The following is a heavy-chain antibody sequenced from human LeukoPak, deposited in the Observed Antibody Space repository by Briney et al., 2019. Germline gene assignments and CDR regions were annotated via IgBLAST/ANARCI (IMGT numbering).Heavy chain of an antibody. J-gene: IGHJ3*02. V-gene: IGHV4-39*07. CDR3: AREAATMIVEGFWAFDI. D-gene: IGHD3-22*01. CDR2: IYYSGST. Sequence: SETLSLTCTVSGGSISSSSYYWGWIRQPPGKGLEWIGSIYYSGSTYYNPSLKSRVTISVDTSKNQFSLKLSSVTAADTAVYYCAREAATMIVEGFWAFDIWGQGTMVTVSS. CDR1: GGSISSSSYY.